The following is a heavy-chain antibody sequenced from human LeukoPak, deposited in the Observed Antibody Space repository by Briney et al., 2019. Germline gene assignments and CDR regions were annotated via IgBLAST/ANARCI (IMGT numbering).Heavy chain of an antibody. CDR2: SSYSGST. D-gene: IGHD1-26*01. J-gene: IGHJ4*02. CDR3: ATAEWEYFYFDS. CDR1: GGSISSYY. Sequence: PSETLSLTCTVSGGSISSYYWSWIRQPPGKRLEWIGYSSYSGSTNYNPSLKSRVTLLVDTSKNQFSLRMRDVTAADTAVYFCATAEWEYFYFDSWGQGALVAVSS. V-gene: IGHV4-59*12.